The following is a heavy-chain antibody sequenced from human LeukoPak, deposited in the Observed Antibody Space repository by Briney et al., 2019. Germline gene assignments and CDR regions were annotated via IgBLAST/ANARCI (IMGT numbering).Heavy chain of an antibody. CDR1: GYSFTSYW. CDR3: ARSRRYCSGGSCYYYYGMDV. V-gene: IGHV5-51*01. Sequence: GESLKISCKGSGYSFTSYWIGWVRQMPGKGLEWMGIIYPGDSDTRYSPSFQGQVTISADKSISTAYLQWSSLKASDTAMYYCARSRRYCSGGSCYYYYGMDVWGQGTTVTVSS. J-gene: IGHJ6*02. D-gene: IGHD2-15*01. CDR2: IYPGDSDT.